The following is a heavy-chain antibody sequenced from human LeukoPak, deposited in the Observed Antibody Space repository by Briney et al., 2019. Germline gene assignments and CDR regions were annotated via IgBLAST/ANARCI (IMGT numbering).Heavy chain of an antibody. CDR3: ARQLYYYDSSGYFDY. CDR2: IYYSGST. Sequence: PSETLSLTCTVSGGSISSSSYYWGWIRQPPGKGLEWIGSIYYSGSTYYNPSFKSRVTISVDTSKNRFSLNLSSVTAADTAVYYCARQLYYYDSSGYFDYWGQGTLVTVSS. D-gene: IGHD3-22*01. J-gene: IGHJ4*02. CDR1: GGSISSSSYY. V-gene: IGHV4-39*01.